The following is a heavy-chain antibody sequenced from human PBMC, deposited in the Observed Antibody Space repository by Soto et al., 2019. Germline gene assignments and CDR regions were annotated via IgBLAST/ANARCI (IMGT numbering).Heavy chain of an antibody. J-gene: IGHJ5*02. CDR1: GYTLTELS. Sequence: GASVKVSCKVPGYTLTELSMHWVRQAPGKGLEWMGGFDPEDGETIYAQKFQGRVTMTEDTSTDTAYMELSSLRSEDTAVYYCATDPAYGPGWFDPWGQGTLVTVSS. V-gene: IGHV1-24*01. CDR3: ATDPAYGPGWFDP. D-gene: IGHD4-17*01. CDR2: FDPEDGET.